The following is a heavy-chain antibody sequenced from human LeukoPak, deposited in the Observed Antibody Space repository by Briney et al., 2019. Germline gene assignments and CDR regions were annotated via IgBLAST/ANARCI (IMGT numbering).Heavy chain of an antibody. CDR3: ARDLLLWFGELSNYYYGMDV. J-gene: IGHJ6*02. CDR2: ISSSSSYI. Sequence: GGSLRLSCAASGFTFSSYSMNWVRQAPGKGLEWVSSISSSSSYIYYADSVKGRFTISRDNAKNSLYLQMNSLRAEDTAVYYCARDLLLWFGELSNYYYGMDVWGQGTTVTVSS. V-gene: IGHV3-21*01. CDR1: GFTFSSYS. D-gene: IGHD3-10*01.